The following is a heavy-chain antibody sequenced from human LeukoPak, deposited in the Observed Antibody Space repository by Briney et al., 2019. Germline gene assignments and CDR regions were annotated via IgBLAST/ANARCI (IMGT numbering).Heavy chain of an antibody. J-gene: IGHJ4*02. Sequence: GGSLRLSCTASGFTFGDYAMSWVRQAPGKGLERVGFIRSKAYGGTTEYAASVKGRFTISRDDSKSIAYLQMNSLKTEDTAVYYCTSGSYGYYFDYWGQGTLVTVSS. CDR1: GFTFGDYA. V-gene: IGHV3-49*04. D-gene: IGHD1-26*01. CDR3: TSGSYGYYFDY. CDR2: IRSKAYGGTT.